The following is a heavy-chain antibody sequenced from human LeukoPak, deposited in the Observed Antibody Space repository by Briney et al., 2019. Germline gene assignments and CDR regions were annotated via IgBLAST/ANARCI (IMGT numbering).Heavy chain of an antibody. CDR2: ISGSGGST. D-gene: IGHD5-24*01. CDR1: GFTFSSYG. V-gene: IGHV3-23*01. J-gene: IGHJ4*02. Sequence: PGGSLRLSCAASGFTFSSYGMSWVRQAPGKGLEWVSAISGSGGSTYYADSVKGRFTISRDNSKNTLYLQMNSLRAEGTAVYYCAKDLNGYNDYWGQGTLVTVSS. CDR3: AKDLNGYNDY.